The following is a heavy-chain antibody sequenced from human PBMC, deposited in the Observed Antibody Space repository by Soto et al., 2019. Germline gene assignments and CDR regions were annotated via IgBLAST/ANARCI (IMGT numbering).Heavy chain of an antibody. CDR2: IYHSGST. D-gene: IGHD5-12*01. CDR1: GGSISSSNW. CDR3: ARWLRVRMDAFDI. Sequence: SETLSLTCAVSGGSISSSNWWSWVRQPPGKGLEWIGEIYHSGSTHYNPSLKSRVTISVDKSKNQFSLKLSSVTAADTAVYYCARWLRVRMDAFDIWGQGTMVTVSS. J-gene: IGHJ3*02. V-gene: IGHV4-4*02.